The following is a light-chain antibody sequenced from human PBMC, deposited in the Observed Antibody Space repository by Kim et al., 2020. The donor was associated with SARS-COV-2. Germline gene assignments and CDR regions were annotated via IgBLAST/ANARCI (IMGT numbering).Light chain of an antibody. Sequence: LYPGERATLSCWASQSVSSSLAWFQQKPGQAPRLLIYDASNRATGIPARFSGSGSGTDFTLTISSLEPEDSAVYYCQQRSNWLWTFGQGTKVDIK. CDR3: QQRSNWLWT. CDR1: QSVSSS. CDR2: DAS. V-gene: IGKV3-11*01. J-gene: IGKJ1*01.